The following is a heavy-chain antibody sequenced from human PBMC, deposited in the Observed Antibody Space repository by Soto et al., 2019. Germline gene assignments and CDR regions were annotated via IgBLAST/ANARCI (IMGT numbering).Heavy chain of an antibody. CDR2: INHRGST. V-gene: IGHV4-34*01. D-gene: IGHD1-1*01. J-gene: IGHJ5*02. Sequence: SETLSLTCAVYGGSFSGYYWSWIRKPPGKGLEWIGEINHRGSTNYNPSLKSRVTISVDTSKNQFSLKLSPVPAADTAVKYRVRDGTETLRDWFDPWGQGRSVTVSS. CDR3: VRDGTETLRDWFDP. CDR1: GGSFSGYY.